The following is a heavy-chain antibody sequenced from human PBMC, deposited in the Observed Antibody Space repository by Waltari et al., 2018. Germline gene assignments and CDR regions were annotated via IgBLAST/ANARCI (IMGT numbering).Heavy chain of an antibody. V-gene: IGHV3-23*01. J-gene: IGHJ4*02. CDR2: ISGRGGST. Sequence: EVQLLESGGGLVQPGGSLRLSCAASGFTFSSYAMSWVRQAPGKGLEWVSAISGRGGSTYYADCVKGRFTISRDNSKNTLYLQMNSLRAEDTAVYYCAKGKSITIFGVVISYWGQGTLVTVSS. D-gene: IGHD3-3*01. CDR3: AKGKSITIFGVVISY. CDR1: GFTFSSYA.